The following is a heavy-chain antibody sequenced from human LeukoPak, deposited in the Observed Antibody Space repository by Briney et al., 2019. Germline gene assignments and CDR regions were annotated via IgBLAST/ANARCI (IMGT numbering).Heavy chain of an antibody. D-gene: IGHD3-9*01. CDR2: INPRVGST. V-gene: IGHV1-46*01. Sequence: ASVKVSCKASGYTFSSYYMHWVRQAPGQGLEWMGIINPRVGSTTYAQKFQGRVAMTRDMSTSTVYMELSSLRSEDTAVYYCARGYYDILTGYYAAVNWFDPWGQGTLVTVSS. J-gene: IGHJ5*02. CDR3: ARGYYDILTGYYAAVNWFDP. CDR1: GYTFSSYY.